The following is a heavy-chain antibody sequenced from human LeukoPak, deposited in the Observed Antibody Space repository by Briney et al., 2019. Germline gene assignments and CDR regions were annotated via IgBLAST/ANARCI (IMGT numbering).Heavy chain of an antibody. J-gene: IGHJ1*01. Sequence: GGSLRLSCAISGFSFSSYAMCWGRQAPGTGRECVSAIIVSGGSTYYADALKGRFTISRDNSKNTGYLQINSLRAEDTAVYNCARDGGYFQHWGQGSLVTVSS. CDR1: GFSFSSYA. CDR3: ARDGGYFQH. V-gene: IGHV3-23*01. D-gene: IGHD3-16*01. CDR2: IIVSGGST.